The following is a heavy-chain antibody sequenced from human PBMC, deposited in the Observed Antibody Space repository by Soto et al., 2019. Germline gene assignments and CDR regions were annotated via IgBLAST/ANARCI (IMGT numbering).Heavy chain of an antibody. CDR1: GFTFSSYS. CDR3: ARDGQLGAFDI. D-gene: IGHD6-13*01. V-gene: IGHV3-21*01. Sequence: LRLSCAASGFTFSSYSMNWVRQAPGKGLEWVSSISSSSYIYYADSVKGRFTISRDNAKNSLYLQMNSLRAEDTAVYYCARDGQLGAFDIWGQGTMVTVSS. CDR2: ISSSSYI. J-gene: IGHJ3*02.